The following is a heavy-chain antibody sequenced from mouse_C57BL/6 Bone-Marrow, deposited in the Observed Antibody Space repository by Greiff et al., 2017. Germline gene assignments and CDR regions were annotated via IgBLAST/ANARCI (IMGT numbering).Heavy chain of an antibody. CDR3: ARSPRGRAMDY. J-gene: IGHJ4*01. CDR1: GYTFTSYW. V-gene: IGHV1-64*01. Sequence: VKLQQPGAELVKPGASVKLSCKASGYTFTSYWMHWVKQRPGQGLEWIGMIHPNSGSTNYNEKFKSKATLTVDKSSSTAYMQLSSLTSEDSAVXYSARSPRGRAMDYWGQGTSVTVSS. CDR2: IHPNSGST.